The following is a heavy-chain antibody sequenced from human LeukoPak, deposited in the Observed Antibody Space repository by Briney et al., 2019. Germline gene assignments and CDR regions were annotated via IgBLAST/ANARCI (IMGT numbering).Heavy chain of an antibody. Sequence: SETLSLTCDVYGGSFSGFYWNWIRQPPGKGLEWIGEIDHSGSTNYNPSLKSRVTIVDRANNQFSLKLSSVTAADTAFYYCARGRKGGSALWGQGTLVTVSS. J-gene: IGHJ4*02. D-gene: IGHD3-10*01. V-gene: IGHV4-34*01. CDR1: GGSFSGFY. CDR2: IDHSGST. CDR3: ARGRKGGSAL.